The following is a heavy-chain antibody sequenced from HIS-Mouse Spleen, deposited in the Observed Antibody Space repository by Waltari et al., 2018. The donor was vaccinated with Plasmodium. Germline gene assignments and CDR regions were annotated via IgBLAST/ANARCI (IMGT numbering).Heavy chain of an antibody. D-gene: IGHD6-13*01. J-gene: IGHJ2*01. Sequence: EVQLVESGGGLVQPGGSLSILCAASGFPVCSYWVSWVRQAQGKGLEWVANIKKDGSEKYYVDSVKGRFTISRDNAKNSLYLQMNSLRVEDTAVYYCASSWYWYFDLWGRGTLVTVSS. CDR1: GFPVCSYW. V-gene: IGHV3-7*01. CDR2: IKKDGSEK. CDR3: ASSWYWYFDL.